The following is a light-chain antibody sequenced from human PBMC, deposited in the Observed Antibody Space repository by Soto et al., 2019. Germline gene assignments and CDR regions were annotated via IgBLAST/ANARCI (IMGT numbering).Light chain of an antibody. J-gene: IGKJ4*01. V-gene: IGKV3-20*01. CDR1: QSVASSY. CDR2: GAS. CDR3: QQYGSSPVT. Sequence: EIVLTQSPGTLSLSPGERATLSCRASQSVASSYLAWYQQKPGQAPRLLISGASSRATGIPDRFSGSGSGTDFTLTISRLEPEDFAVYYCQQYGSSPVTFGGGTKVDIK.